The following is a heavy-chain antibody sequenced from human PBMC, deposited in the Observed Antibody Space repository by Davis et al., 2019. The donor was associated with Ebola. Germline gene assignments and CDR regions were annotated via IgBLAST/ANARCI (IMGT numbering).Heavy chain of an antibody. CDR2: INNDGSIT. V-gene: IGHV3-74*01. D-gene: IGHD6-6*01. Sequence: PGGSLRLSCAASGFTFSTYWMNWVRHAPGKGLVWVSNINNDGSITGYADSVKGRFTISRDNAKSTLYLQMNSLRVEDTAVYYCATTSLTWGQGTLVTVSS. J-gene: IGHJ5*02. CDR3: ATTSLT. CDR1: GFTFSTYW.